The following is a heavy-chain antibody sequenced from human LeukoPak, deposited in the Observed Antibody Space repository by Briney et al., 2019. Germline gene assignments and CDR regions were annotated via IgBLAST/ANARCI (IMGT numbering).Heavy chain of an antibody. J-gene: IGHJ4*02. Sequence: SETLSPTCAVYGGSFSGYYWSWIRQPPGKGLEWIGEINHSGSTNYNPSLKSRVTISVDTSKNQFSLKLSSVTAADTAVYYCATLGVRGGAAAASLRYWGQGTLVTVSS. CDR1: GGSFSGYY. CDR2: INHSGST. D-gene: IGHD6-13*01. CDR3: ATLGVRGGAAAASLRY. V-gene: IGHV4-34*01.